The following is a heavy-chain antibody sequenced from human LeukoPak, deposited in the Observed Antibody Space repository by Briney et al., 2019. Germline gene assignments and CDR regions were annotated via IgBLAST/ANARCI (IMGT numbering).Heavy chain of an antibody. CDR3: ARDGEGCSGGSCYSNYYGMDV. Sequence: ASVKVSCKASGYTFTSYDTNWVRQATGQGLEWMGWMNPNSGNTGYPQKFQGRVTMTRNTSISTAYMELSSLRSEDTAVYYCARDGEGCSGGSCYSNYYGMDVWGQGTTVTVSS. V-gene: IGHV1-8*01. CDR2: MNPNSGNT. D-gene: IGHD2-15*01. CDR1: GYTFTSYD. J-gene: IGHJ6*02.